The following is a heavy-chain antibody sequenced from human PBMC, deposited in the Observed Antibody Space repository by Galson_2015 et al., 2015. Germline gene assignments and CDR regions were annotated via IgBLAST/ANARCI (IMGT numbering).Heavy chain of an antibody. Sequence: SLRLSCAASGFTFSSYWMSWVRQAPGKGLEWVANIKQDGSEKYYVDSVKGRFTISRDNAKNSLYLQMNSLRAEDTAVYYCARGYLGLRFLEWFPLLGGPYYYYYMDVWGKGTTATVSS. CDR3: ARGYLGLRFLEWFPLLGGPYYYYYMDV. V-gene: IGHV3-7*04. CDR1: GFTFSSYW. CDR2: IKQDGSEK. D-gene: IGHD3-3*01. J-gene: IGHJ6*03.